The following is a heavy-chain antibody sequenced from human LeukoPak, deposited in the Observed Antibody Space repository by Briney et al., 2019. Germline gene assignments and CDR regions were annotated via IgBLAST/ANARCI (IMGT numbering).Heavy chain of an antibody. CDR1: AFTFDDYA. Sequence: GGSLRLSCAASAFTFDDYAMHWVRHAPGKGLEWVSGISWNSASIGYADSVKGRFTISRDNAKNSLYLQMNSLRAEDMALYYCAISYDSSGYPYYFDYWGQGTLVTVSS. CDR2: ISWNSASI. J-gene: IGHJ4*02. CDR3: AISYDSSGYPYYFDY. V-gene: IGHV3-9*03. D-gene: IGHD3-22*01.